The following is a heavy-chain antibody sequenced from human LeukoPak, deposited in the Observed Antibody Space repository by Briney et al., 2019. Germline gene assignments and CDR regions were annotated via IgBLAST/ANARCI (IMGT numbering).Heavy chain of an antibody. J-gene: IGHJ1*01. CDR2: ISSSGSTI. V-gene: IGHV3-11*01. CDR1: GFTFTDYY. CDR3: AKEIYGDPTGGRFQH. D-gene: IGHD4/OR15-4a*01. Sequence: PGGSLRLSCAASGFTFTDYYMSWIRQAPGKGLEWLSYISSSGSTIYYADSVKGRFTISRDNAKNSLYLQMKSLRAEDTAVYYCAKEIYGDPTGGRFQHWGQGTLVTVSS.